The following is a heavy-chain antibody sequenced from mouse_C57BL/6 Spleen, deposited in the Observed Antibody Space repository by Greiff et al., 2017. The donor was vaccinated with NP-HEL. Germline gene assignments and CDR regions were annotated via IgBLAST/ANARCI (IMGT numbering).Heavy chain of an antibody. CDR3: ARSLRGAGYYAMDY. Sequence: QVQLKQPGAELVKPGASVKMSCKASGYTFTSYWITWVKQRPGQGLEWIGDIYPGSGSTNYNEKFKSKATLTVDTSSSTAYMQLSSLTSEDSAVYYCARSLRGAGYYAMDYWGQGTSVTVSS. D-gene: IGHD1-1*01. V-gene: IGHV1-55*01. CDR1: GYTFTSYW. CDR2: IYPGSGST. J-gene: IGHJ4*01.